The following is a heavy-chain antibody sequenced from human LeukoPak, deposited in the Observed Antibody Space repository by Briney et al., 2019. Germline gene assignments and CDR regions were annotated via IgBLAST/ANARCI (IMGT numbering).Heavy chain of an antibody. CDR1: GYTFTGYY. V-gene: IGHV1-2*02. CDR3: ARDQYYYGSGSFPF. Sequence: GASVKVSCKASGYTFTGYYIHWVRHAPGQGLEWLGWINHNSGDTGYAQKFQGRVTMTRDTFISTAYMELSRLRSDDTAVYYCARDQYYYGSGSFPFWGQGTLVTVSS. J-gene: IGHJ4*02. CDR2: INHNSGDT. D-gene: IGHD3-10*01.